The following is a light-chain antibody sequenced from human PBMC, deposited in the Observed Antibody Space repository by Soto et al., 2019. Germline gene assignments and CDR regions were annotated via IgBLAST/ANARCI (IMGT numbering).Light chain of an antibody. Sequence: DTQMTQNTSSLSASVGDRVTITCRASQSISSYLNWYQQKPGQAPKLLIYAASSLQSGVPSRFSGSGSGTDFTLTISSLQPEDFATYYCQQSYSTRITFGQGTRLEIK. J-gene: IGKJ5*01. CDR1: QSISSY. CDR2: AAS. V-gene: IGKV1-39*01. CDR3: QQSYSTRIT.